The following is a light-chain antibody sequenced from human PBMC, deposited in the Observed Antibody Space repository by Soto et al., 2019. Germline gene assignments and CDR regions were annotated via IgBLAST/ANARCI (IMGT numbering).Light chain of an antibody. J-gene: IGKJ5*01. CDR2: DAS. Sequence: DIQMTQSPSTLSASVGDRVSITCRASQSIGRWLAWYQQKSGKAPKLLIFDASGLESGVPSRFSGSGSGTEFTLTISSLQPDDVATYYCQQYNTYPITFGPGTRLEIK. CDR3: QQYNTYPIT. CDR1: QSIGRW. V-gene: IGKV1-5*01.